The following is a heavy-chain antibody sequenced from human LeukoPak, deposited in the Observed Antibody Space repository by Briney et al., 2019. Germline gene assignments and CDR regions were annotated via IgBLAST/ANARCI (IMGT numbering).Heavy chain of an antibody. Sequence: GGSLRLSCTASGFTFSSFSMNWVRQAPGKGLEWVSYISSTSTNIFYADSFKGRFTISRDNAQNSLYLQMNSLRAEDTAVYYCARDPPGAHFDYWDQGTLVTVSS. J-gene: IGHJ4*02. CDR1: GFTFSSFS. CDR2: ISSTSTNI. CDR3: ARDPPGAHFDY. V-gene: IGHV3-21*01. D-gene: IGHD7-27*01.